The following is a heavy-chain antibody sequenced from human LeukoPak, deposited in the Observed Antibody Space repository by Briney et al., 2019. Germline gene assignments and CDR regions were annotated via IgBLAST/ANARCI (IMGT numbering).Heavy chain of an antibody. CDR1: GGSISSYY. V-gene: IGHV4-59*01. Sequence: SETLSLTCTVSGGSISSYYWSWIRQPPGRGLEWIGYIYYSGSTNYNPSLKSRVTMSVDTSKNQFSLKLSSVTAADTAVYYCARLTYYYDSSGYYSYVDYWGQGTLVTVSS. CDR3: ARLTYYYDSSGYYSYVDY. J-gene: IGHJ4*02. D-gene: IGHD3-22*01. CDR2: IYYSGST.